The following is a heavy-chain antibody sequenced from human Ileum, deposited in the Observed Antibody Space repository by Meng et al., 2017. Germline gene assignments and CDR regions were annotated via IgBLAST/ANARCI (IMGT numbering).Heavy chain of an antibody. D-gene: IGHD1-26*01. CDR2: IYPTGGST. CDR3: AKGVKSGAYYGALEI. V-gene: IGHV3-23*01. J-gene: IGHJ3*02. Sequence: GESLKISCAASGFTFSDYVMGWVRQGPGKGLEWVSSIYPTGGSTYHAGSVKGRFTISRDNSKNTLYLLMSSLRADDTAVYYCAKGVKSGAYYGALEISDQGATVTVSS. CDR1: GFTFSDYV.